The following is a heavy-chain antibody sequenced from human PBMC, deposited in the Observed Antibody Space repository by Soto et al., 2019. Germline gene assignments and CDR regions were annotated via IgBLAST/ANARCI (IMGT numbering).Heavy chain of an antibody. CDR2: IYYSGST. V-gene: IGHV4-59*12. CDR1: GGSISSYY. CDR3: ARLDPRRYFDY. Sequence: PSETLSLTCTVSGGSISSYYWSWIRQPPGKGLEWIGYIYYSGSTIYNPSLKSRLTMSVDTSKNQFSLRLTSATAADTAVYYCARLDPRRYFDYRSQGSLVTVSS. J-gene: IGHJ4*02.